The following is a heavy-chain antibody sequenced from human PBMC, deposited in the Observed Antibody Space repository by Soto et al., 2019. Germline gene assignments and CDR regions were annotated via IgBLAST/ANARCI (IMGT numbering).Heavy chain of an antibody. D-gene: IGHD2-21*02. V-gene: IGHV4-38-2*01. Sequence: SETLSLTCAVSGYSISSGYYWGWVRQPPGKGLEWIGSIYHSGSTYYNPSLKSRVTISVDTSKNQFSLKLSSVTAADTAVYYCASAYCGGDCQSYYYYGMDVWGQGTTVTVSS. CDR3: ASAYCGGDCQSYYYYGMDV. CDR2: IYHSGST. J-gene: IGHJ6*02. CDR1: GYSISSGYY.